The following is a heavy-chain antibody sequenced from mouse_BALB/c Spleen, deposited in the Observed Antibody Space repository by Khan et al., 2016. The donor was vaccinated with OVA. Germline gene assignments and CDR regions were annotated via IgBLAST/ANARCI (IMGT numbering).Heavy chain of an antibody. CDR3: VRDGADYRNDGLFAY. CDR2: INPSNGYT. D-gene: IGHD2-14*01. J-gene: IGHJ3*01. V-gene: IGHV1-4*01. CDR1: GYTFTSYT. Sequence: QVQLQQSGAELARPGASVKMSCKASGYTFTSYTIHWIKLRPGQGLEWIGSINPSNGYTNYNQKFKDKATLTADKSSTTAYMQLSSLTSDDSAVYNCVRDGADYRNDGLFAYWGQGTLVTVSA.